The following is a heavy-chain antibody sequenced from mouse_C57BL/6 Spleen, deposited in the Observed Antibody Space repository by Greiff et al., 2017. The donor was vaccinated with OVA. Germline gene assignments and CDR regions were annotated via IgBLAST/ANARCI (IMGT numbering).Heavy chain of an antibody. V-gene: IGHV3-1*01. D-gene: IGHD2-3*01. J-gene: IGHJ4*01. CDR2: ISYSGST. CDR3: ARLDGYYAMDY. Sequence: EVQLQESGPGMVKPSQSLSLTCTVTGYSITSGYDWHWIRHFPGNKLEWMGYISYSGSTNYNPSLKSRISITHDTSKNHFFLKLNSVTTEDTATYYCARLDGYYAMDYWGQGTSVTVSS. CDR1: GYSITSGYD.